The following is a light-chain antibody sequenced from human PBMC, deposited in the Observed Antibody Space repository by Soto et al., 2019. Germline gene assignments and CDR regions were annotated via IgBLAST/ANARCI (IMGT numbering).Light chain of an antibody. CDR1: QSVSSNY. CDR3: QQYGASRT. CDR2: GAS. V-gene: IGKV3-20*01. J-gene: IGKJ1*01. Sequence: EIVFTQSPGTLSLSPGERATLSCRASQSVSSNYLAWYQQKPGQAPRLLIYGASSRATGIPDRFSGSGSGTDFTLTISRVEPEDFAVYYCQQYGASRTFGQGTKVDIK.